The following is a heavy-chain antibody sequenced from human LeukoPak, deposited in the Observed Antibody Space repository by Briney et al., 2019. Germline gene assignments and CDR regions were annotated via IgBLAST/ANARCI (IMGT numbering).Heavy chain of an antibody. V-gene: IGHV3-23*01. CDR3: AKDRPYDYDSSGFMAFDI. J-gene: IGHJ3*02. CDR1: GFTFGRYA. Sequence: SGGSLRLSCAASGFTFGRYAMSWVRQAPGKGLEWVSTIGGSGVTTYYADSVKGRFTISRDNSKNTMYLRMNSLRAEDTALYYCAKDRPYDYDSSGFMAFDIWGQGTMVTVS. D-gene: IGHD3-22*01. CDR2: IGGSGVTT.